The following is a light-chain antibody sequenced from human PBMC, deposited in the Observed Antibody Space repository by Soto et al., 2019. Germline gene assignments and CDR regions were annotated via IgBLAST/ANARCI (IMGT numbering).Light chain of an antibody. CDR1: QSVSSSY. V-gene: IGKV3-20*01. CDR2: GAS. CDR3: LQDYNYPLT. J-gene: IGKJ1*01. Sequence: EIVLTQSPGTLSLSPGERATLYCRASQSVSSSYLAWYQQKPGQAPRLLIYGASSRATGIPDRFSASGSGTDFTLTISSLQPEDFATYYCLQDYNYPLTFGQGTKVDIK.